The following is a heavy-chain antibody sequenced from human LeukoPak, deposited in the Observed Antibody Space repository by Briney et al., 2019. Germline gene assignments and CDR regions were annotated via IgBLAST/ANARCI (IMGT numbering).Heavy chain of an antibody. CDR2: INPNSGGT. J-gene: IGHJ4*02. CDR3: ARGDGYVYYFDY. CDR1: GYTFTGYY. V-gene: IGHV1-2*02. Sequence: ASVKVSCKASGYTFTGYYMLWVRQAPGQGLEWMGWINPNSGGTNYAQKFQGRVTMTRDTSISTAYMELSRLRSDDTAVYYCARGDGYVYYFDYWGQGTLVTVSS. D-gene: IGHD5-24*01.